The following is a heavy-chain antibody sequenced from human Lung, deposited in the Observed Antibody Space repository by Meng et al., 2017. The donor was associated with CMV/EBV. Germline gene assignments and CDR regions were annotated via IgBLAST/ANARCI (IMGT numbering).Heavy chain of an antibody. CDR2: IYYSGST. CDR1: GGSISSYY. D-gene: IGHD1-26*01. Sequence: SXTLSLXCTVSGGSISSYYWSWIRQPPGKGLEWIGYIYYSGSTNYNPSLKSRVTISVDTSKNQFPLKLSSVTAADKAVYYCARVRHVGGRHWFDPWCKGTLVTVSS. J-gene: IGHJ5*02. CDR3: ARVRHVGGRHWFDP. V-gene: IGHV4-59*01.